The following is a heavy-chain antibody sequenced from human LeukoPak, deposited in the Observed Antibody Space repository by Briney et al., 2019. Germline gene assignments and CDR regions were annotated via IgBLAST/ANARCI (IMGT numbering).Heavy chain of an antibody. V-gene: IGHV4-30-4*01. Sequence: SETLSLTCTVSGGSISSGDYYWRWIRQPPGKGLEWIGYFYYSGSTYYNPSLKSRVTISVDTSMNQFSLKLSSVTAADTAVYYCARGGVRGLGYWGQGTLVTVSS. D-gene: IGHD3-10*01. CDR3: ARGGVRGLGY. J-gene: IGHJ4*02. CDR2: FYYSGST. CDR1: GGSISSGDYY.